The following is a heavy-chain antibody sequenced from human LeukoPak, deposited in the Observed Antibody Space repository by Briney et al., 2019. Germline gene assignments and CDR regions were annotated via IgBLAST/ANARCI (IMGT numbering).Heavy chain of an antibody. V-gene: IGHV1-69*13. Sequence: GASVKVSCKASGGTFSSYAISWVRQAPGQGLEWMGGIIPIFGTANYAQKFQGRVTITADESTSTAYMELSSLRSEDTAAYYCARARYYYDSSGYWYLDYWGQGTLVTVSS. D-gene: IGHD3-22*01. CDR2: IIPIFGTA. J-gene: IGHJ4*02. CDR1: GGTFSSYA. CDR3: ARARYYYDSSGYWYLDY.